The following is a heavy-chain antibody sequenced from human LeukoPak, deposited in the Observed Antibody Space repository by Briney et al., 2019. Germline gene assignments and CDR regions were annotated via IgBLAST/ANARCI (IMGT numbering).Heavy chain of an antibody. Sequence: GGSLRLSCAASGFTFSSYSMNWVRQAPGKGLEWVSSISSSSSYIYYADSVKGRFTISRDNAKNSLYLQMNSLRADDTAVYYCARDLKWGYGMDVWGQGTTVTVSS. D-gene: IGHD1-26*01. CDR3: ARDLKWGYGMDV. CDR1: GFTFSSYS. J-gene: IGHJ6*02. CDR2: ISSSSSYI. V-gene: IGHV3-21*01.